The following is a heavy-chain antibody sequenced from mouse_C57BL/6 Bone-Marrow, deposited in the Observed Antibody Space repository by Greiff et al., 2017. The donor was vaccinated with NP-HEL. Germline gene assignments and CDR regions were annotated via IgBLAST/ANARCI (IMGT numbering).Heavy chain of an antibody. CDR3: ARDYGRGFAY. CDR1: GYTFTSYG. CDR2: IYPRSGNT. J-gene: IGHJ3*01. Sequence: VKLQQSGAELARPGASVKLSCKASGYTFTSYGISWVKQRTGQGLEWIGEIYPRSGNTYYNEKFKGKATLTADKSSSTAYMELRSLTSEDSAVYFCARDYGRGFAYWGQGTLVTVSA. V-gene: IGHV1-81*01. D-gene: IGHD1-1*01.